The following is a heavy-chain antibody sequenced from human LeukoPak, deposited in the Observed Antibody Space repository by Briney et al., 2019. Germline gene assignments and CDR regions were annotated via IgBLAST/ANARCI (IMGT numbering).Heavy chain of an antibody. CDR3: GFGYSYGLFDY. CDR2: ISSSSSYI. V-gene: IGHV3-21*01. D-gene: IGHD5-18*01. Sequence: GGSLRLSCAASGFTFSSCSMNWVRQAPGKGLEWVSSISSSSSYIYYADSVEGRFTISRDNAKNSLYLQMNSLRAEDTAVYYCGFGYSYGLFDYWGQGTLVTVSS. J-gene: IGHJ4*02. CDR1: GFTFSSCS.